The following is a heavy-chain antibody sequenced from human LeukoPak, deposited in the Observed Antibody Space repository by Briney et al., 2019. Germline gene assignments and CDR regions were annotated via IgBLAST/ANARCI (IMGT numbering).Heavy chain of an antibody. J-gene: IGHJ4*02. CDR3: AKDLKPFEMVTIHLDY. D-gene: IGHD5-24*01. Sequence: PGGSLRLSCAASGFTFSSYAMSWVRQAPGKGLEWVSAISGSGGSTYYADSVKGRFTISRDNSKNTLYLQMNSLRAEDTAVYYCAKDLKPFEMVTIHLDYWGQGTLVTVSS. CDR2: ISGSGGST. CDR1: GFTFSSYA. V-gene: IGHV3-23*01.